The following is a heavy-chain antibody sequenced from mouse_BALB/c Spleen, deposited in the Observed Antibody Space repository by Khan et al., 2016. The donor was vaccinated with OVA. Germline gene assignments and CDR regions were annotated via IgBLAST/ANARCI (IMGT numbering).Heavy chain of an antibody. V-gene: IGHV3-6*02. CDR1: GYSITSGYF. CDR3: ARGGSSGAAWFAY. CDR2: IRYDGNS. J-gene: IGHJ3*01. D-gene: IGHD3-1*01. Sequence: EVQLQESGPGLVKPSQSLSLTCSVTGYSITSGYFWNWIRQFPGNNLVWMGYIRYDGNSNYNPSLKNRISITRDTSKNQFFLKLNSVTPEDTATYYCARGGSSGAAWFAYWGQGTLVTVSA.